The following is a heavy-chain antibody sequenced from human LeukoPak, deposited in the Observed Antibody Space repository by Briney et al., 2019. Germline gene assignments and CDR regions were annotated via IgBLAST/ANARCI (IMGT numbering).Heavy chain of an antibody. CDR2: IHPSGGST. V-gene: IGHV1-46*01. CDR1: GYTFTSYY. D-gene: IGHD4-17*01. J-gene: IGHJ4*02. Sequence: ASVKVSCKASGYTFTSYYMHWVRQAPGQGLEWMGIIHPSGGSTSYAQKFQGRVTMTRDTSTTTVYMELSSLRSEDTAVYYCARALLYYGDSNHDLDYWGQGTLVTVSS. CDR3: ARALLYYGDSNHDLDY.